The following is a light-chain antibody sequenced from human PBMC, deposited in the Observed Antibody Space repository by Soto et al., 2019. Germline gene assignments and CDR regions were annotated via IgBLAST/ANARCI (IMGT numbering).Light chain of an antibody. CDR2: LGS. J-gene: IGKJ4*01. CDR1: KSRLHSTEYNF. CDR3: MQSLQMPLT. V-gene: IGKV2-28*01. Sequence: DIVMSQSPLSLPVTPGEPASISCRSNKSRLHSTEYNFLDWYVQKPGQSPQLLLYLGSNRASGVPDRFSGSGSGTDFTLKISRVEAEVVGVYYCMQSLQMPLTFGGGTKVEIK.